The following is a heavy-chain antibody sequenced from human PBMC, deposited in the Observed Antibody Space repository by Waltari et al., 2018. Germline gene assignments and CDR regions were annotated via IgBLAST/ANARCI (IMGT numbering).Heavy chain of an antibody. CDR1: GLTVRGNW. CDR2: IKEDGSKK. CDR3: VRHGFWNFDF. D-gene: IGHD3-3*01. J-gene: IGHJ4*02. V-gene: IGHV3-7*01. Sequence: EVQLLWSGGGLVQAGASLRLSVAGAGLTVRGNWMAWVRQPPGQGLEWVANIKEDGSKKNYMDSVEGRFTISRDNAKNSLYLQMNSLKAEDTALYYCVRHGFWNFDFWGQGTLVTVSS.